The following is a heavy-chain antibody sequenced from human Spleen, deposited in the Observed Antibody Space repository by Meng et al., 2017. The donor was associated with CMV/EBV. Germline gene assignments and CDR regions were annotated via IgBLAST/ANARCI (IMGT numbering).Heavy chain of an antibody. CDR2: IIPIFDTA. D-gene: IGHD3-9*01. J-gene: IGHJ5*02. CDR3: ATNAGASDYDILSGYYTA. Sequence: TFSSYAFSWGRQAPGQGFEWMGGIIPIFDTANYAQKFQGRVTITTDESTSTAYMELSSLRSEDTAVYYCATNAGASDYDILSGYYTAWGQGTLVTVSS. V-gene: IGHV1-69*05. CDR1: TFSSYA.